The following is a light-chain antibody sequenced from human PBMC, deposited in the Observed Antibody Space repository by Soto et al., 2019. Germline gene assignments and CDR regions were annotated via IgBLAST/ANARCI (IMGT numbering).Light chain of an antibody. CDR2: GNS. V-gene: IGLV1-40*01. J-gene: IGLJ2*01. CDR1: SSNIGSGYD. Sequence: QSVLTQPPSVSGAPGQRVTISCTGSSSNIGSGYDVHWYQQLPGTAPKLLIHGNSNRPSGVPDRFSGSKSGTSASLVITGLQAEDEADYYCQSYDSTLSGSEVVFGGGTKLTVL. CDR3: QSYDSTLSGSEVV.